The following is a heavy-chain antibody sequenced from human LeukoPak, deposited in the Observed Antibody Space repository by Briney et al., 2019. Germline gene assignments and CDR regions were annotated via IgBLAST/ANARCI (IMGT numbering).Heavy chain of an antibody. J-gene: IGHJ4*02. CDR1: GYIFTGYY. V-gene: IGHV7-4-1*02. CDR3: ARATYDILTGYYFS. D-gene: IGHD3-9*01. Sequence: GASVKVSCKASGYIFTGYYMHWLRQAPGQGLEWMGWINTNTGNPTYAQGFTGRFVFSLDTSVSTAYLQISSLKAEDTAVYYCARATYDILTGYYFSWGQGTLVTVSS. CDR2: INTNTGNP.